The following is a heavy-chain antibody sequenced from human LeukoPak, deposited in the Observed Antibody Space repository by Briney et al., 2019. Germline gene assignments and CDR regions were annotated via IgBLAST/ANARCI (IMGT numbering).Heavy chain of an antibody. CDR1: GFTFSSYA. V-gene: IGHV3-23*01. J-gene: IGHJ4*02. CDR2: ISGSGGST. CDR3: AKGNTLGYCSGGSCYEVRLLDY. Sequence: PGGSLRLSCAASGFTFSSYAMSWVRQAPGKGLEWVPAISGSGGSTYYADSVKGRFTISRDNSKNTLYLQMNSLRAEDTAVYYCAKGNTLGYCSGGSCYEVRLLDYWGQGTLVTVSS. D-gene: IGHD2-15*01.